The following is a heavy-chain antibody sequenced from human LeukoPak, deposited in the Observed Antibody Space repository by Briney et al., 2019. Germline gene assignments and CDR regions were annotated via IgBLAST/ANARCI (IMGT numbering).Heavy chain of an antibody. V-gene: IGHV4-61*02. J-gene: IGHJ4*02. Sequence: SETLSLTWTVSGGSISSGSYYWSWIRQPAGKGLEWIGRIYTSGSTNYNPSLKSRVTISVDTSKNQFSLKLSSVTAADTAVYYCARAFGEFSPLYWGQGTLVTVSS. D-gene: IGHD3-10*01. CDR1: GGSISSGSYY. CDR3: ARAFGEFSPLY. CDR2: IYTSGST.